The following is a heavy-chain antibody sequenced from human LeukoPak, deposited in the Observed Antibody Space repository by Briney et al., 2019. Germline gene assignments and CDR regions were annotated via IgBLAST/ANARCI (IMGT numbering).Heavy chain of an antibody. CDR2: ISSNGGST. Sequence: GGSLRLSCAASGFTFSSYAMHWVRQAPGKGLEYVSAISSNGGSTYYANSVKGRFTISRDNSKNTLYLQLGRLRAEDMAVYYCARGGGNDYWGQGTLVTVSS. V-gene: IGHV3-64*01. D-gene: IGHD2-15*01. CDR1: GFTFSSYA. CDR3: ARGGGNDY. J-gene: IGHJ4*02.